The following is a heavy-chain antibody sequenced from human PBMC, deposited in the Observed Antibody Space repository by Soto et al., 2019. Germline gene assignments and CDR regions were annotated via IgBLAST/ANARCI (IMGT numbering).Heavy chain of an antibody. CDR1: GGSISGYY. Sequence: QVQLQQWGAGLLKPSETLSLTCAVYGGSISGYYWSWIRQPPGKGLEWIGEINHSGSTNYNPSLKSRVTISVDTSKNQFSLKLSSVTAADTAVYYCASLTIRLYYYYYGMDVWGQGTTVTVSS. CDR3: ASLTIRLYYYYYGMDV. D-gene: IGHD5-12*01. V-gene: IGHV4-34*01. CDR2: INHSGST. J-gene: IGHJ6*02.